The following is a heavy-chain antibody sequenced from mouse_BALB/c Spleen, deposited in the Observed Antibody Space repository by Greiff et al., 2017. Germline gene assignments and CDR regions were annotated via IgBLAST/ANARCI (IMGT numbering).Heavy chain of an antibody. CDR3: ARSDGAY. J-gene: IGHJ3*01. CDR2: ISSGSSTI. Sequence: DVMLVESGGGLVQPGGSRKLSCAASGFTFSSFGMHWVRQAPEKGLEWVAYISSGSSTIYYADTVKGRFTISRDNPKNTLFLQMTSLRSEDTAMYYCARSDGAYWGQGTLVTVSA. V-gene: IGHV5-17*02. CDR1: GFTFSSFG. D-gene: IGHD2-3*01.